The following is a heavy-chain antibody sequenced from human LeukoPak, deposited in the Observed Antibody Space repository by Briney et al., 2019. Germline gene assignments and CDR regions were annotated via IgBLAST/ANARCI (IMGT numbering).Heavy chain of an antibody. Sequence: ASVKVSCKASGYTFTGYYMHWVRQAPGQGLEWMGWINPNSGGTNYAQKFQGRVTMARDTSINTAYMELSRLRSDDTAMYYCAREAMTTFSWGQGTLVTVSS. V-gene: IGHV1-2*02. CDR3: AREAMTTFS. D-gene: IGHD4-11*01. J-gene: IGHJ4*02. CDR1: GYTFTGYY. CDR2: INPNSGGT.